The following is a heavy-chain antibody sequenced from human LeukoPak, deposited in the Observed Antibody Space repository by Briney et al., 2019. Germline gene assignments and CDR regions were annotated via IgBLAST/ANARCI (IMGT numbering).Heavy chain of an antibody. V-gene: IGHV4-39*01. CDR2: IYYSGST. J-gene: IGHJ4*02. CDR3: ARRDTAMGTDYFDY. D-gene: IGHD5-18*01. Sequence: MASETLSLTCTVSGGSISSSSYYWGWIRQPPGKGLEWIGSIYYSGSTYYNPSLKSRVTISVDTSKNQFSLKPSSVTAADTAVYYCARRDTAMGTDYFDYWGQGTLVTVSS. CDR1: GGSISSSSYY.